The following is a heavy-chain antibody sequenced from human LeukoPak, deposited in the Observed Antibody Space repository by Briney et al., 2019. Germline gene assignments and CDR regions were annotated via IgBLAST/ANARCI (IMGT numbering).Heavy chain of an antibody. Sequence: SQTLSLTCAISGDSVSSNSAAWNWIRQSPSRGLEWLGRTYYRSKWYNDYAVSVKSRITINPDTSKNQFSLQLNSVTPEDTAVYYCARGSPTYYDFWGGYTLYYFDYWGQGTLVTVSS. CDR3: ARGSPTYYDFWGGYTLYYFDY. D-gene: IGHD3-3*01. V-gene: IGHV6-1*01. J-gene: IGHJ4*02. CDR1: GDSVSSNSAA. CDR2: TYYRSKWYN.